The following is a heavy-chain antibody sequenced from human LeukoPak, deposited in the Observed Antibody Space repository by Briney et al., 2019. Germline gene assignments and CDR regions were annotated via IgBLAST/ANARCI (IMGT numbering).Heavy chain of an antibody. CDR1: GGSISSGGYS. V-gene: IGHV4-30-4*07. J-gene: IGHJ4*02. CDR3: AREGSGYNFDY. CDR2: IYYSGST. D-gene: IGHD3-22*01. Sequence: PSETLSLTCAVSGGSISSGGYSWSWIRQPPGKGLEWIGYIYYSGSTYYNPSLKSRVTISVDTSKNQFSLKLSSVTAADTAVYYCAREGSGYNFDYWGQGTLVTVSS.